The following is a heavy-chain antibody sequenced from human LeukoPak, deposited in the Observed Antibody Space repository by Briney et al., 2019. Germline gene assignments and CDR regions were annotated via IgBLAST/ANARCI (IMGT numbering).Heavy chain of an antibody. J-gene: IGHJ4*02. D-gene: IGHD4-17*01. Sequence: PGGSLRLSCAASGFTFSSYEMNWVRQAPGKGLEWVSYISSSGSTIYYADSVKGRLTISRDNVKNSLYLQMNSLRAEDTAVYYCAREARWLNFDYWGQGTLVTVSS. V-gene: IGHV3-48*03. CDR1: GFTFSSYE. CDR3: AREARWLNFDY. CDR2: ISSSGSTI.